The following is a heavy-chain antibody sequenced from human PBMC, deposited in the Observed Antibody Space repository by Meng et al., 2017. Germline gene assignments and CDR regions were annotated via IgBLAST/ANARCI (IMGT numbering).Heavy chain of an antibody. J-gene: IGHJ4*02. D-gene: IGHD6-19*01. CDR3: ARECGTPKEGQWLVHHD. Sequence: VALTEFGCVLVPAWVSLGLPWPAFGFHVSSNYMSWVRQAPGKGLEWVSVIYSGGSTYYADSVKGRFTNSRDNSKNTLYLQMNSLRAEDTAVYYCARECGTPKEGQWLVHHDWGQGTLVTVSS. V-gene: IGHV3-53*01. CDR1: GFHVSSNY. CDR2: IYSGGST.